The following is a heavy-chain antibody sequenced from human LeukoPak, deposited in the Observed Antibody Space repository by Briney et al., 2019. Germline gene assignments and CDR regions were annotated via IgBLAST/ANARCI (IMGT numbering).Heavy chain of an antibody. CDR2: IDDDGSTT. D-gene: IGHD6-6*01. CDR3: ARDDVGSSSGTYDY. CDR1: GFTFSSYW. V-gene: IGHV3-74*01. Sequence: GGSLRLSCAASGFTFSSYWMHWVRQAPGKGLMWVSHIDDDGSTTTAYADSVKGRFTISRDNAKNTLYLQMNSLRAEDTAVYYCARDDVGSSSGTYDYWGQGTLVTVSS. J-gene: IGHJ4*02.